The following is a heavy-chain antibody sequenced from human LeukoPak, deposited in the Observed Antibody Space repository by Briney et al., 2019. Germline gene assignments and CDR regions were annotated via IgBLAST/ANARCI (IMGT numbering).Heavy chain of an antibody. CDR2: IYYSGST. CDR1: GGSISSSSYY. V-gene: IGHV4-39*07. J-gene: IGHJ4*02. D-gene: IGHD6-6*01. CDR3: ARDKGGAARRDHFDY. Sequence: SETLSLTCTVSGGSISSSSYYWGWIRQPPGKGLEWIGSIYYSGSTYYNPSLKSRVTISVDTSKNQFSLKLSSVTAADTAVYYCARDKGGAARRDHFDYWGQGTLVTVSS.